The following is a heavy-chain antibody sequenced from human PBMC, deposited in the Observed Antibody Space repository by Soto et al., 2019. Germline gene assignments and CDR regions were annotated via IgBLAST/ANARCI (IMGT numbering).Heavy chain of an antibody. CDR3: ARVFSGGGDYYYYGMDL. CDR2: IYYSGTT. CDR1: GGSIKTYC. J-gene: IGHJ6*02. D-gene: IGHD6-19*01. V-gene: IGHV4-59*01. Sequence: SETLSLTCSVSGGSIKTYCWGWVRQPPGKGLEWVGYIYYSGTTYYNPSLKSRISISIDKSKNQFSLKLSSVTAADTAVYYCARVFSGGGDYYYYGMDLWGQGSTVTVSS.